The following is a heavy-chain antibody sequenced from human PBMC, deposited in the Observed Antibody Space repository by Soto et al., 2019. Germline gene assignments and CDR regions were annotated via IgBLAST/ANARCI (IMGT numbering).Heavy chain of an antibody. V-gene: IGHV3-21*01. J-gene: IGHJ6*02. CDR3: ASLFGVATRPTYGMDV. Sequence: GGSLRLSCQASGLTFSSYSMNWVRQAPGKGLEWVSSISSSSSYIYYADSVKGRFTISRDNAKNSLYLQMNSLRAEDTAVYYCASLFGVATRPTYGMDVWGQGTTVTVSS. D-gene: IGHD3-3*01. CDR1: GLTFSSYS. CDR2: ISSSSSYI.